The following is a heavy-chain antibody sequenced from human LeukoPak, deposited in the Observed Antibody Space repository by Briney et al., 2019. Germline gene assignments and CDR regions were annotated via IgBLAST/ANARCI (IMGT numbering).Heavy chain of an antibody. CDR2: IYTTGST. D-gene: IGHD6-13*01. CDR3: ARVAEAGGFGY. CDR1: GGSISSSY. Sequence: SETLSLTCTVSGGSISSSYWSWIRQPAGKGLEWIGRIYTTGSTNYNPSLKSRVTMSVDTSKNQFSLKLSSVTAADTAVYYCARVAEAGGFGYWGQGTLVTVSS. V-gene: IGHV4-4*07. J-gene: IGHJ4*02.